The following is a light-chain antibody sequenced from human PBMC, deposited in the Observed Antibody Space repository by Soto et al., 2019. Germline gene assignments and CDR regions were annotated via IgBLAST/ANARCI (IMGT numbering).Light chain of an antibody. J-gene: IGKJ3*01. CDR2: GAS. CDR1: QSVSSN. Sequence: EIVMTPSPATLSVSPGERATPSCRASQSVSSNLAWYQQKPGQAPRLLIYGASTRATGIPATFSGRGSGTEFTLNISSLQSEDLAVYYCQQYNNWPLTVGPGTKVDIK. CDR3: QQYNNWPLT. V-gene: IGKV3-15*01.